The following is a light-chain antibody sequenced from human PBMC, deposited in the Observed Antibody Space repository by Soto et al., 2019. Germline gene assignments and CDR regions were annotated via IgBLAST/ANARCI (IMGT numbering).Light chain of an antibody. CDR1: QNLLHSNGYNY. V-gene: IGKV2-28*01. CDR2: LGS. Sequence: DLVMTQSPLSLPVTPGEPASISCRSSQNLLHSNGYNYLDWYLQKPGQSPQLLIYLGSTRASGVPDRFSGSGSGTDFTLKISRVEAEDVGVYYCMQALQIPHTFGQGTKLEIK. J-gene: IGKJ2*01. CDR3: MQALQIPHT.